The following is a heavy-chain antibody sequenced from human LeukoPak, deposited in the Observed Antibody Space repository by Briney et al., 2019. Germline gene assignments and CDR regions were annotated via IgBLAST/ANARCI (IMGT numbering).Heavy chain of an antibody. CDR2: ISGSGGST. Sequence: GGSLRLFCAASGFIFSSYAMSWVRQAPGKGLEWVSAISGSGGSTYYADSVKGRFTISRDNSKNTLYLQMNSLRAEDTAVYYCASLYSGSYFGWFDPWGQGTLVTVSS. V-gene: IGHV3-23*01. CDR3: ASLYSGSYFGWFDP. D-gene: IGHD1-26*01. J-gene: IGHJ5*02. CDR1: GFIFSSYA.